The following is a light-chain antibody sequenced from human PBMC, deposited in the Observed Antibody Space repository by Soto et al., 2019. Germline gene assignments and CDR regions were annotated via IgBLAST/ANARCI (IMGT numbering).Light chain of an antibody. CDR1: QSVRSNY. Sequence: EFVLTQSPGTLSLSPGERATLSCRASQSVRSNYLAWYQQKPGQSPRLLIYGASNRAAGIPNRFSSSGSGKVFTPTISRLEHEDFAVYYCQHYGRSAYTFGQGTKLEIK. J-gene: IGKJ2*01. CDR3: QHYGRSAYT. V-gene: IGKV3-20*01. CDR2: GAS.